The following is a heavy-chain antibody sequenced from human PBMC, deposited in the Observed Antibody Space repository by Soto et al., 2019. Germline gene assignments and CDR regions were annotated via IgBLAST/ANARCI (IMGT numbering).Heavy chain of an antibody. Sequence: ASVKVSCKXSGYTFTSYDINWVRQATGQGLEWMGWMNPNSGNTGYAQKFQGRVTMTRNTSISTAYMELSSLRSEDTAVYYCARGVKAAAGPWYNWFDPWGQGTLVTVSS. CDR1: GYTFTSYD. J-gene: IGHJ5*02. CDR3: ARGVKAAAGPWYNWFDP. V-gene: IGHV1-8*01. CDR2: MNPNSGNT. D-gene: IGHD6-13*01.